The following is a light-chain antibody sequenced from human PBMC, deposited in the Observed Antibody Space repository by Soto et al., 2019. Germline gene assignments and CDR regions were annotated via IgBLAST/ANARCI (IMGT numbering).Light chain of an antibody. CDR1: NSDVGRYDY. V-gene: IGLV2-14*01. CDR2: EFS. Sequence: QSALTQPASVSGSPGQSITISCTGTNSDVGRYDYVSWYQLHPGKAPKLMVFEFSNRPSGVSYRFSGSKSGNTASLTISGLQAEDEADYFCSSYSISTAYLFGTGTKVTVL. CDR3: SSYSISTAYL. J-gene: IGLJ1*01.